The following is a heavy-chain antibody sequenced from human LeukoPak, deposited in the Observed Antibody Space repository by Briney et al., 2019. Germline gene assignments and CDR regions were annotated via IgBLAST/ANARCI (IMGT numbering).Heavy chain of an antibody. CDR3: ASSSGRYID. CDR1: GFTFSNAW. V-gene: IGHV3-21*01. CDR2: ITPSSTYI. Sequence: GGSLRLSCAASGFTFSNAWMSWVRQAPGKGLEWVSSITPSSTYIYYADSVKGRFTISRDNAKYSLYLQMNSLRVEDTAVYYCASSSGRYIDWGQGTLVTVSS. J-gene: IGHJ4*02. D-gene: IGHD6-19*01.